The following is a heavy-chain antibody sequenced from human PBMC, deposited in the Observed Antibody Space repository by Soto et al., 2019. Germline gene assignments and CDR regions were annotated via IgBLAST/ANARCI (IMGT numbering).Heavy chain of an antibody. CDR1: GYSFTSYW. CDR2: IYPGDSDT. V-gene: IGHV5-51*01. D-gene: IGHD3-10*01. CDR3: ASRGMVRGVINTNYYGMHV. Sequence: GDSLKISCKGSGYSFTSYWIGWVRQMPGKGLEWMGIIYPGDSDTRYSPSFQGQVTISADKSISTAYLQWSSLKASDTAMYYCASRGMVRGVINTNYYGMHVWGQGTTVTVS. J-gene: IGHJ6*02.